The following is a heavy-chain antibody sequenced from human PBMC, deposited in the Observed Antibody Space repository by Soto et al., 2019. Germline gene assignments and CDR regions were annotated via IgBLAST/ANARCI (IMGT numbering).Heavy chain of an antibody. V-gene: IGHV1-69*01. CDR2: IIPIFGTA. J-gene: IGHJ6*02. CDR3: ARDRGYYGSGSYYPYYYYGMDV. D-gene: IGHD3-10*01. CDR1: GGTFSSYA. Sequence: QVQLVQSGAEVKKPGSSVKVSCKASGGTFSSYAISWVRQAPGQGLEWMGGIIPIFGTANYAQKFQGRVTITAVESTSTAYMELSSLRSEDTAVYYCARDRGYYGSGSYYPYYYYGMDVWGQGTTVTVSS.